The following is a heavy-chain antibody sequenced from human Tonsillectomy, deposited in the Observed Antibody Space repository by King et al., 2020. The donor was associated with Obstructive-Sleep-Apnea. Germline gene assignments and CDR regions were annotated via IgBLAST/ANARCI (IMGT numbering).Heavy chain of an antibody. Sequence: EVQLVQSGGGLVQPGGSLRLSCAASGFTFTTYCMSWVRQAPGKGLEWVANIKQDGSEKYYVDSVKGRFTISRDNAKNALYLQMNSLRAEETAVYYCARGGWYFHYWGQGILVTVSS. CDR1: GFTFTTYC. V-gene: IGHV3-7*01. J-gene: IGHJ4*02. CDR2: IKQDGSEK. CDR3: ARGGWYFHY. D-gene: IGHD6-19*01.